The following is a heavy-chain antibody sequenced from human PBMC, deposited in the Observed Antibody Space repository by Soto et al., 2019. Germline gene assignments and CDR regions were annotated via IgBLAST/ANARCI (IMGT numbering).Heavy chain of an antibody. V-gene: IGHV4-31*03. CDR2: IYYDGRS. CDR3: ARGAMLRGPGYYYAMDV. CDR1: GDSISRNGYF. D-gene: IGHD3-10*01. Sequence: QVQLQASGPGLVKPSQTLSLTCTVSGDSISRNGYFWTWIRQHPGKGLEWIAYIYYDGRSYYTPSLKSRVIISVDTSKNQLSLNLTAVTAADTAVYYCARGAMLRGPGYYYAMDVWGQGTTVTVSS. J-gene: IGHJ6*02.